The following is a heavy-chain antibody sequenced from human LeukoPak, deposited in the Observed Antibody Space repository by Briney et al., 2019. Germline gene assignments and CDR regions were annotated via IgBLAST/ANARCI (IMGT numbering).Heavy chain of an antibody. CDR3: ARRAYYDTSGYYPASGYFDL. Sequence: SETLSLTCTVSGSSIFSYYFNWIRQPPGKGLEWIGYISSNGITRYNPSLRSRGTISIATSKNQFSLRLRSVTAADTAIYYCARRAYYDTSGYYPASGYFDLWGRGTLVTVSS. V-gene: IGHV4-59*08. CDR1: GSSIFSYY. J-gene: IGHJ2*01. CDR2: ISSNGIT. D-gene: IGHD3-22*01.